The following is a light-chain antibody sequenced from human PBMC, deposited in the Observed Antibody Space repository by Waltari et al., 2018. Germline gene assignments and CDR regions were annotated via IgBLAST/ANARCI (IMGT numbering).Light chain of an antibody. CDR2: AAS. CDR1: QSISSY. CDR3: QQSYSTPRT. V-gene: IGKV1-39*01. Sequence: DIQMTQSPSSLSASVGDRVTITCRASQSISSYLNGYQQKPGKAPKILIYAASSLQSGVPSMFRGSGSGTDFTLPISSLQPEDFATYYCQQSYSTPRTFGGGTKVEIK. J-gene: IGKJ4*01.